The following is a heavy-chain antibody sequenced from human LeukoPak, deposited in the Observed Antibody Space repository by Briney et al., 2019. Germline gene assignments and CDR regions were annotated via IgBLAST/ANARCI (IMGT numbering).Heavy chain of an antibody. J-gene: IGHJ4*02. CDR2: IYSSGST. CDR3: ARHGSEKKKYSSGWYELDY. CDR1: GDSISSSSYY. Sequence: PSETLSLTCTASGDSISSSSYYWGWIRQPPGKGLEWIGSIYSSGSTYYNPSLESRVTISVDTSKNQFSLKLTSVTAADTAVYYCARHGSEKKKYSSGWYELDYWGQGTLVTVSS. V-gene: IGHV4-39*01. D-gene: IGHD6-19*01.